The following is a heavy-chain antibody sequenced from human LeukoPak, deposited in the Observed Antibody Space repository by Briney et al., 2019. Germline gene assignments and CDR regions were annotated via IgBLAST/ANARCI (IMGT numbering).Heavy chain of an antibody. V-gene: IGHV4-59*01. J-gene: IGHJ6*02. CDR2: IYYSGST. CDR3: ARDRNSGYDLYYYYGMDV. CDR1: GFTISSYY. Sequence: SESLSLTCTASGFTISSYYWSWIRQPPGKGLEWMGYIYYSGSTNYNPSLKSRVTISVDTSKNQLSLKLSSVTAADTAVYYCARDRNSGYDLYYYYGMDVWGQGTTVTVSS. D-gene: IGHD5-12*01.